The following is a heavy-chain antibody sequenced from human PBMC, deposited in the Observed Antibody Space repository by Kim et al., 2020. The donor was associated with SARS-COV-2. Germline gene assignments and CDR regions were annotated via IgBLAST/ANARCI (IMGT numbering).Heavy chain of an antibody. Sequence: SETLSLTCAVYGGSFSGYYWSWIRQPPGKGLEWIGEINHSGSTNYNPSLKSRVTISVDTSKNQFSLKLSSVTAAATAVYYCARRAPDYYDILTGFSVGGMDVWGQGTTVTVSS. CDR2: INHSGST. V-gene: IGHV4-34*01. CDR1: GGSFSGYY. CDR3: ARRAPDYYDILTGFSVGGMDV. J-gene: IGHJ6*02. D-gene: IGHD3-9*01.